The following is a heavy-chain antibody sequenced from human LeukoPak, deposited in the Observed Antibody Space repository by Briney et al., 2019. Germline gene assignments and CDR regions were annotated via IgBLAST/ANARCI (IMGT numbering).Heavy chain of an antibody. Sequence: PSETLSLTCAVYGGSFSGYYWSWIRQPPGKGLEWIGEINHSGSTNYNPSLKSRVTISVDTPKNQFSLKLSSVTAADTAVYYCARAEPSYYFDYWGQGTLVTVSS. V-gene: IGHV4-34*01. J-gene: IGHJ4*02. D-gene: IGHD1-26*01. CDR2: INHSGST. CDR3: ARAEPSYYFDY. CDR1: GGSFSGYY.